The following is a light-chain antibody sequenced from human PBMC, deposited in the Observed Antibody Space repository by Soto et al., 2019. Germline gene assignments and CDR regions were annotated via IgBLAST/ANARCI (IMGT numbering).Light chain of an antibody. CDR1: QSVSSSY. V-gene: IGKV3D-20*02. J-gene: IGKJ1*01. CDR3: QQRSNWPPIT. CDR2: RTS. Sequence: EIVLTHSPGTLSLSPGERATLSFRSSQSVSSSYLAWYQQKPGQAPRLLIYRTSNRATGIPARFSGSGSGTDFTLTISSLEPEDFAVYYCQQRSNWPPITFGQGTKVDIK.